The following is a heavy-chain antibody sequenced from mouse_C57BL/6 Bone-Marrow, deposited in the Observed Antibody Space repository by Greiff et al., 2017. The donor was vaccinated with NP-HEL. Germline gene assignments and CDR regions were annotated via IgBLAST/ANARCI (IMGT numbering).Heavy chain of an antibody. Sequence: EVKLMESGPELVKPGDSVKISCKASGYSFTGYFMNWVMQSHGKSLEWIGRINPYNGDTFYNQKFKGKATLTVDKSSSTAHMELRSLTSEDSAVYYCARWVSSYWYFDVWGTGTTVTVSS. V-gene: IGHV1-20*01. CDR2: INPYNGDT. D-gene: IGHD1-1*01. J-gene: IGHJ1*03. CDR3: ARWVSSYWYFDV. CDR1: GYSFTGYF.